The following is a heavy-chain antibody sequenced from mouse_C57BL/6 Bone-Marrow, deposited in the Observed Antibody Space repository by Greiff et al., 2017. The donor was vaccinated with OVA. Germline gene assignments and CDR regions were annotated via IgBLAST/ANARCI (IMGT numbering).Heavy chain of an antibody. Sequence: QVQLQQPGAELVKPGASVKLSCKASGYTFTSYWMQWVKQRPGQGLEWIGEIDPSDSYTNYNQKFKGKATLTVDTSSSTAYMQLSSLTSEDAAVDYCARAVGVFAYWGQGTLVTVSA. CDR1: GYTFTSYW. V-gene: IGHV1-50*01. CDR2: IDPSDSYT. J-gene: IGHJ3*01. CDR3: ARAVGVFAY.